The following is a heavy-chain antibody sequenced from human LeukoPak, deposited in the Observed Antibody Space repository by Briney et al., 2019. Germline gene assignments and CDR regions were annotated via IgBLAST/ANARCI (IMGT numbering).Heavy chain of an antibody. CDR2: ISKSGGNT. CDR1: GFTFGDYY. J-gene: IGHJ4*02. D-gene: IGHD1-26*01. V-gene: IGHV3-11*05. Sequence: GGSLRLSCAASGFTFGDYYMSWIRQAPGKGLEWVSYISKSGGNTNYADSVKGRFTMSRDNAKNSLYLQMNSLRPEDTGVYYCARVRQSGSPLDYWGQGTLVTVSS. CDR3: ARVRQSGSPLDY.